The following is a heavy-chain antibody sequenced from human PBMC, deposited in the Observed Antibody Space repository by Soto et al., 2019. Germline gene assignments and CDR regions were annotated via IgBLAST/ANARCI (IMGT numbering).Heavy chain of an antibody. V-gene: IGHV4-34*01. Sequence: SETLSLTCAVYGGSFSGYYWSWIRQPPGKGLEWIGEINHSGSTNYNPSLKSRVTISVDTSKNQFSLKLSSVTAADTAVYYCVRDTTVTGYYYYYGMDVWGQGTTVTVSS. CDR2: INHSGST. D-gene: IGHD4-4*01. J-gene: IGHJ6*02. CDR1: GGSFSGYY. CDR3: VRDTTVTGYYYYYGMDV.